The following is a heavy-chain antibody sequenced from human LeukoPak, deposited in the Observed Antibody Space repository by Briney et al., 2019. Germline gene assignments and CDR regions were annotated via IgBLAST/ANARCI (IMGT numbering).Heavy chain of an antibody. J-gene: IGHJ4*02. CDR2: ISYDGSNK. CDR1: GFTFSSYA. V-gene: IGHV3-30*01. D-gene: IGHD3-9*01. CDR3: AGEIYSDDLTGYYRLSFYFDY. Sequence: PGRSLRLSCAASGFTFSSYAMHWVRQAPGKGLEWVAVISYDGSNKYYADSVKGRFTISRDNSKNTLYLQMNSLRAEDTAVYYCAGEIYSDDLTGYYRLSFYFDYWGQGTLVTVSS.